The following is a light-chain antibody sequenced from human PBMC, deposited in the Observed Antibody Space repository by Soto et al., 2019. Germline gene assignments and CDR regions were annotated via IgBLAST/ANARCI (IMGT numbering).Light chain of an antibody. J-gene: IGLJ1*01. Sequence: QSVLTQPPSVSGAPGQRVTISCTGSSSNIGAGYDVHWYQQLPGTAPKVFIHDNSNRPSGVPDRVSGSKSGTSASLAITGLQAEDEADYYCQSYDSSLSGYVFGTGTKVTVL. CDR3: QSYDSSLSGYV. CDR2: DNS. V-gene: IGLV1-40*01. CDR1: SSNIGAGYD.